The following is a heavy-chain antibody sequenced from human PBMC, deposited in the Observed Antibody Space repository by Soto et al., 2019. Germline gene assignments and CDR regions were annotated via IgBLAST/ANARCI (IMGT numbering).Heavy chain of an antibody. D-gene: IGHD3-3*01. CDR2: ITWSSRVL. J-gene: IGHJ4*02. Sequence: LRLSCVGTGLNFDDFAMHWVREAPGKGLEWVSGITWSSRVLAYADSVKGRFTISRDNARNSLYLQMDSLRDEDTALYYCAKGRYDFWSPYYFDSWGQGTLVTVSS. V-gene: IGHV3-9*01. CDR1: GLNFDDFA. CDR3: AKGRYDFWSPYYFDS.